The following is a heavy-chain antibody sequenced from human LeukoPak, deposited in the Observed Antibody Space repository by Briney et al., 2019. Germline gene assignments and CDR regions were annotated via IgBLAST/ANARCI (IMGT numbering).Heavy chain of an antibody. V-gene: IGHV3-21*01. J-gene: IGHJ4*02. CDR2: ISSSSSYI. Sequence: GGSLRLSCAASGFTFSSYSMTWVRQAPGKGLEWVSSISSSSSYIYYADSVKGRFTISRDNAKNSLYLQMNSLRAEDTAVYYCARGDYDFWSGPSGYWGQGTLVTVSS. CDR1: GFTFSSYS. CDR3: ARGDYDFWSGPSGY. D-gene: IGHD3-3*01.